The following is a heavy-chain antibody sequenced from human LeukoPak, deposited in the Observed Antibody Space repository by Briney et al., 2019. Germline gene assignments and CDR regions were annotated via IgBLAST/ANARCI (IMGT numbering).Heavy chain of an antibody. CDR1: GYTFTSYY. J-gene: IGHJ6*02. CDR2: INPSGGST. CDR3: ARSGWELPHYYYYYGMDV. Sequence: GASVKVSCKASGYTFTSYYMHWVRQAPGQGLEWMGIINPSGGSTSYAQKFQGRVTMTRDTSTSTVYMELSSLRSDDTAVYYCARSGWELPHYYYYYGMDVWGQGTTVTVSS. V-gene: IGHV1-46*01. D-gene: IGHD1-26*01.